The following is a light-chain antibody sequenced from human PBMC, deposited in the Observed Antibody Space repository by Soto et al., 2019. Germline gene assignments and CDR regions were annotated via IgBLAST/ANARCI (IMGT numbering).Light chain of an antibody. J-gene: IGKJ2*01. V-gene: IGKV3-11*01. Sequence: EIVLTQSPATLSLSPGERATLSCRASQRISSFLAWYQQKPGQAPRLLIYDASSRATGIAARFSGSGSETDFTLTINSVEPEDFAVYYCQQRSTRPYTFGQGTKLEMK. CDR1: QRISSF. CDR2: DAS. CDR3: QQRSTRPYT.